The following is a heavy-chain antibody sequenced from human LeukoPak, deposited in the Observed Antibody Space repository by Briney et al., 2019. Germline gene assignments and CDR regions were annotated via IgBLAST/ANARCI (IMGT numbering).Heavy chain of an antibody. CDR1: GFTFSNAW. CDR3: ARDGVTRRYNMYYYMDV. J-gene: IGHJ6*03. Sequence: PGGSLRLSCAASGFTFSNAWMSWVRQAPGKGLEWVAVISYDGSNKYYADSVKGRFTISRDNSKNTLYLQMNSLGGDDTAVYYCARDGVTRRYNMYYYMDVWGKGTTVTVSS. V-gene: IGHV3-30*03. CDR2: ISYDGSNK. D-gene: IGHD1-1*01.